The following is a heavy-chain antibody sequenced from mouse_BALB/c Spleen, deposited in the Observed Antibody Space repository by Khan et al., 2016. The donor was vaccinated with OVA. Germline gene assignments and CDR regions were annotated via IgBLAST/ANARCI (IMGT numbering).Heavy chain of an antibody. CDR2: ISSDGSYT. V-gene: IGHV5-6*01. Sequence: EVELVESGGTLVRPGGSLNLSFAASGLTFSAYGMSWVRQSPATRLGGVPTISSDGSYTYYPDSLKGRFTISRDNAKSTLYLQMRSLKSEDTAMYYCASHLTGSFAYWGQGTLVTVSA. CDR1: GLTFSAYG. J-gene: IGHJ3*01. D-gene: IGHD4-1*01. CDR3: ASHLTGSFAY.